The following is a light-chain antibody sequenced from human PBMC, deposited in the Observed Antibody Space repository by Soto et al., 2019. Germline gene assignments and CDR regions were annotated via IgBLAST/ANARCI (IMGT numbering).Light chain of an antibody. CDR3: QQSNSIPPT. CDR2: AAS. Sequence: DIQMTQSPSSLSASVGDGVTITCRASQTIIRYLNWYQQKPGKAPNLLISAASSLQSGVPSRFSGSGSGTLFTLTIRSLQPEDSATYYCQQSNSIPPTFGQGTKVEIE. CDR1: QTIIRY. V-gene: IGKV1-39*01. J-gene: IGKJ1*01.